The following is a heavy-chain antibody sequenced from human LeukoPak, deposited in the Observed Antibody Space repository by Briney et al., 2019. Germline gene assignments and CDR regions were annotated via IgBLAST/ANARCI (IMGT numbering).Heavy chain of an antibody. D-gene: IGHD6-13*01. CDR2: ISGSGGST. V-gene: IGHV3-23*01. J-gene: IGHJ4*02. Sequence: GGSLRLSCAASGFTFSSYAMSWVCQAPGKGLEWVSAISGSGGSTYYADSVKGRFTISRDNSKNTLYLQMNSLRAEDTAVYYCAKDKGSRSWYFDYWGQGTLVTVSS. CDR3: AKDKGSRSWYFDY. CDR1: GFTFSSYA.